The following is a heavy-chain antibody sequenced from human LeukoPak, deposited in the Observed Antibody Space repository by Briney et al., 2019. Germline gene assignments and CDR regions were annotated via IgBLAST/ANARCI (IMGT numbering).Heavy chain of an antibody. CDR1: GFTFSSYW. Sequence: GGSLRLSCAASGFTFSSYWMSWVRQAQGKGLEWVANIKQDGSEKYYVDSVKGRFTISRDNAKNSLYLQMNSLRAEDTPVYYCARGDRTYYYGSGSPRVGAFDIWGQGTMVTVSS. D-gene: IGHD3-10*01. V-gene: IGHV3-7*01. CDR3: ARGDRTYYYGSGSPRVGAFDI. J-gene: IGHJ3*02. CDR2: IKQDGSEK.